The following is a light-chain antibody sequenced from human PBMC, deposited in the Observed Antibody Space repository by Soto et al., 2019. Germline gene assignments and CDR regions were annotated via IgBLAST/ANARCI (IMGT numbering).Light chain of an antibody. Sequence: EIVLTQSPATLSLSPGERATLSCRASQGVSSTYLAWYQQQPGQAPRLLIYGASNRATGIPDRFSGSGSGTDFTLTISRLEPEDFAVHYCQQYGSSSWTFGQGTKVDIK. J-gene: IGKJ1*01. CDR2: GAS. V-gene: IGKV3-20*01. CDR1: QGVSSTY. CDR3: QQYGSSSWT.